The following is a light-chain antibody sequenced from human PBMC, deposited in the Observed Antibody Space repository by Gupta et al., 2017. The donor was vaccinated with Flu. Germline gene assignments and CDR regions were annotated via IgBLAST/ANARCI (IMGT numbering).Light chain of an antibody. V-gene: IGKV3-15*01. Sequence: GERATLSCRASQSVSNNLAWYQQKPGQAPRLLIYGASTRATDIPARFSGSGSGTEFTLTVSSLRSEDFAVYYCQQYDNWPQTFGQGTKVEIK. CDR3: QQYDNWPQT. CDR1: QSVSNN. J-gene: IGKJ1*01. CDR2: GAS.